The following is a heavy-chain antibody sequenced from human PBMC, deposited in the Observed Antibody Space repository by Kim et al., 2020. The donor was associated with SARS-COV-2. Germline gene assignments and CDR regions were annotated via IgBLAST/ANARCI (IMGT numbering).Heavy chain of an antibody. CDR3: ARGDTIFGVVINAFDI. Sequence: SETLSLTCTVSGGSISSGGYYWSWLRQHPGKGLEWIGYIYYSESTYYNPSLKSRVTISVDTSKNQFSPKLSAVTAADTAAYYCARGDTIFGVVINAFDIWGQGTMVTVSS. CDR2: IYYSEST. V-gene: IGHV4-31*03. J-gene: IGHJ3*02. CDR1: GGSISSGGYY. D-gene: IGHD3-3*01.